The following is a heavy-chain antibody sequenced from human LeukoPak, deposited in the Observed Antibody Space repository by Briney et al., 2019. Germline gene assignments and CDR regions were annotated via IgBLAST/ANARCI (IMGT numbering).Heavy chain of an antibody. Sequence: GRSLRRSCAASGFTFSSYGMHWVRQAPGKGLEWVAVISYDGSNKYYADSVKGRFTISRDNSKNTLYLQMNSLRAEDTAVYYCAKDSWELLYYFDYWGQGTLVTVSS. CDR2: ISYDGSNK. CDR1: GFTFSSYG. CDR3: AKDSWELLYYFDY. D-gene: IGHD1-26*01. J-gene: IGHJ4*02. V-gene: IGHV3-30*18.